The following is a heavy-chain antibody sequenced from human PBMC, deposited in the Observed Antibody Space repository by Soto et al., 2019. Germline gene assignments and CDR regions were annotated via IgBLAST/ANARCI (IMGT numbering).Heavy chain of an antibody. CDR2: IDPTDSYT. CDR1: GYTFTTYW. J-gene: IGHJ4*02. CDR3: ACPRQNYGDWAYDY. V-gene: IGHV5-10-1*01. Sequence: PGESLKISCQGTGYTFTTYWLSWVRQVPGRGLEWVGRIDPTDSYTDYSPSFQGHVTISADKSTNTAYLEWRSLEASDSAIYYCACPRQNYGDWAYDYWGQGTLVTVSS. D-gene: IGHD2-21*02.